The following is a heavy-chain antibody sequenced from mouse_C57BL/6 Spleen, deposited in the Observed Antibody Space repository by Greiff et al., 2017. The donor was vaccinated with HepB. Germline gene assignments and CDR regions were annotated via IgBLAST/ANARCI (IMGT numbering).Heavy chain of an antibody. J-gene: IGHJ4*01. CDR3: ARNYYGSSPYAMDY. Sequence: QVQLQQSGPGLVQPSQSLSITCTVSGFSLTSYGVHWVRQSPGKGLEWLGVIWSGGSTAYNAAFISRLSISKDNSKSQVFFKMNSLQADDTAIYYCARNYYGSSPYAMDYWGQGTSVTVSS. CDR2: IWSGGST. V-gene: IGHV2-2*01. D-gene: IGHD1-1*01. CDR1: GFSLTSYG.